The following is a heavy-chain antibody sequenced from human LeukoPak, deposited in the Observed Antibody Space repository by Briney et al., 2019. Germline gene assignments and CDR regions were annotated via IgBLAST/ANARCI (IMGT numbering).Heavy chain of an antibody. V-gene: IGHV4-34*01. CDR1: GGSFSGYY. Sequence: SETLSLTCAVYGGSFSGYYWSWIRQPPGKGLEWIGEINHSGSTNYNPSLKSRVTISVDTSKNQFSLKLSPVTAADTAVYYCARGRDSSGWRPTDYWGQGTLVTVSS. CDR2: INHSGST. D-gene: IGHD6-19*01. CDR3: ARGRDSSGWRPTDY. J-gene: IGHJ4*02.